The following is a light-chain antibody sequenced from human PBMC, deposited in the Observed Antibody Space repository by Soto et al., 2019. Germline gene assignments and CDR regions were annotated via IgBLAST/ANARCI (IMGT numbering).Light chain of an antibody. V-gene: IGLV2-14*01. Sequence: QSALTQSASVSGSPGQSITISCTGTSSDVGGYNYVSWYQQHPGKAPKLMIYDVSNRPSGVSNRFSGSKSGNTASLTISGLQAEDEADYYCSSYTSSSTVVFGPGIKVTVL. CDR2: DVS. CDR1: SSDVGGYNY. CDR3: SSYTSSSTVV. J-gene: IGLJ1*01.